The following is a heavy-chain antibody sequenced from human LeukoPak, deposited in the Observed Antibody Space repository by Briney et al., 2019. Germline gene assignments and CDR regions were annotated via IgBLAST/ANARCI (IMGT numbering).Heavy chain of an antibody. CDR3: AREVAAAGILDFDY. J-gene: IGHJ4*02. D-gene: IGHD6-13*01. CDR1: GYTFTSYG. CDR2: IRAYNGNT. V-gene: IGHV1-18*01. Sequence: ASVKVSCKASGYTFTSYGISWVRQAPGQGLEWMGWIRAYNGNTNYAQKLQGRVTMTTDTSTSTAYMELRSLRSDDTAVYYCAREVAAAGILDFDYWGQGTLVTVSS.